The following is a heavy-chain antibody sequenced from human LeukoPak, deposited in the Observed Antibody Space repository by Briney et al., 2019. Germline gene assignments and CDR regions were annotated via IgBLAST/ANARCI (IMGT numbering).Heavy chain of an antibody. V-gene: IGHV3-74*01. D-gene: IGHD5-18*01. CDR3: ARDAGYGYDRFDY. Sequence: PGGSLRLSCAASGFTFSSYWMHWVRQAPGKGLVWVSRINSDGSSTTYADSVKGRFTIPRDNAKNTLYLQMNSLRAEDTAVYYCARDAGYGYDRFDYWGQGTQVTVSS. CDR1: GFTFSSYW. CDR2: INSDGSST. J-gene: IGHJ4*02.